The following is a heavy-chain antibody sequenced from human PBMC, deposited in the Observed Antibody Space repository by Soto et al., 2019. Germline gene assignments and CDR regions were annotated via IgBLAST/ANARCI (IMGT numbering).Heavy chain of an antibody. J-gene: IGHJ4*02. CDR3: AKDRLGATPYYFDY. CDR2: ISGSGGTT. Sequence: EVQLLESGGGLVQPGGSLRLSCGASGFTFSSYAMSWVRQAPGKGLEWVSAISGSGGTTYYADSVKGRFTISRDNSKNTLYLQMNSLRAEDTALDYCAKDRLGATPYYFDYWGQGTLVTVSS. CDR1: GFTFSSYA. V-gene: IGHV3-23*01. D-gene: IGHD1-26*01.